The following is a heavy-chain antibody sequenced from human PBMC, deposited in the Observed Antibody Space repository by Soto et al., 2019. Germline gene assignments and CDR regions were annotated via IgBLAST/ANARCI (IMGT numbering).Heavy chain of an antibody. Sequence: QVQLQESGPGLVKPSETLSLTCTVSGGSISSYYWSWIRQPPGQGLEWSGYIYYSGTTNYNPSLKSRVTISVDTSNNQSALKLRSVTAAGTGVYYCASRYGYSFDYWGQGTLVTVSS. J-gene: IGHJ4*02. CDR3: ASRYGYSFDY. CDR1: GGSISSYY. V-gene: IGHV4-59*12. CDR2: IYYSGTT. D-gene: IGHD5-18*01.